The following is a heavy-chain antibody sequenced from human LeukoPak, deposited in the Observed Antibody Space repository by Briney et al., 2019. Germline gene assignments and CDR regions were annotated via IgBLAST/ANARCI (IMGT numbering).Heavy chain of an antibody. J-gene: IGHJ6*03. CDR3: ARPPLGTYYYYYMDA. D-gene: IGHD1-1*01. V-gene: IGHV3-20*04. Sequence: GGSLRLSCVASGFTFDDYGISWVRQAPGKGLEWVSRIHWNSGSTRYVDSVKGRFTISRDNAKNSLYLQMNSLRAEDTAVYYCARPPLGTYYYYYMDAWGKGTTVTVSS. CDR1: GFTFDDYG. CDR2: IHWNSGST.